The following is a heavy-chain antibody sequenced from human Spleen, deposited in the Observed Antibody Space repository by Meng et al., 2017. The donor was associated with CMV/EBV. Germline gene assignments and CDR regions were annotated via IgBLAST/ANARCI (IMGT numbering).Heavy chain of an antibody. D-gene: IGHD3-3*01. CDR1: GFTFSSYS. CDR2: ITRSSSTI. Sequence: GESLKISCAASGFTFSSYSMNWVRQAPGKGLEWVSYITRSSSTIYYADSVKGQFTISTDDAKNSLYLQMNSLRAEDTAVYYCARGNFWSGYGRSWVFDLWGRGTMVTVSS. J-gene: IGHJ3*01. V-gene: IGHV3-48*04. CDR3: ARGNFWSGYGRSWVFDL.